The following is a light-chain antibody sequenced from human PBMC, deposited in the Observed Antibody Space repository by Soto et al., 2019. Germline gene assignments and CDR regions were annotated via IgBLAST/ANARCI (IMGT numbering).Light chain of an antibody. V-gene: IGLV2-23*01. CDR1: SSDVGSYNL. CDR2: EGS. CDR3: CSYAGSPFV. J-gene: IGLJ1*01. Sequence: QSVLTQPASVSGSPGQSITLSCTGTSSDVGSYNLVSWYQQHPGKAPKLVIYEGSKRPSGVSNRFSGSKSGNTASLTISGLQAEDEADYYCCSYAGSPFVFGTGTKVTVL.